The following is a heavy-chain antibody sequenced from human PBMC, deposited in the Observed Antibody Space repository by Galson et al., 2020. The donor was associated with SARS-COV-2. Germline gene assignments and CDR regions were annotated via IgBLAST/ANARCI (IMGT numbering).Heavy chain of an antibody. CDR3: ARQGVNMIVLVTVPGWYFDL. Sequence: RQHPGRGLEWIGSVYPSGTTYYNPSLKSRVTISVDTSKNQFSLRLDSVTAADPALYYCARQGVNMIVLVTVPGWYFDLWGRGTLVTVSS. J-gene: IGHJ2*01. V-gene: IGHV4-38-2*01. D-gene: IGHD3-22*01. CDR2: VYPSGTT.